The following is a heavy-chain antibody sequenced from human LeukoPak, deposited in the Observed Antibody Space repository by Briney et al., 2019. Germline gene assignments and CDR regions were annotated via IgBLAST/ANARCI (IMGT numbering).Heavy chain of an antibody. V-gene: IGHV4-39*02. CDR1: GGSISSSSYY. D-gene: IGHD5-12*01. Sequence: SETLSLTCTVSGGSISSSSYYWGWIRQPPGKGLEWIGSIYYSGSTYYNPSLKSRVTISVDTSKNQFSLKLSSVTAADTAVYYCARDGWAIVATILPYDYGGNYFDYWGQGTLVTVSS. CDR3: ARDGWAIVATILPYDYGGNYFDY. CDR2: IYYSGST. J-gene: IGHJ4*02.